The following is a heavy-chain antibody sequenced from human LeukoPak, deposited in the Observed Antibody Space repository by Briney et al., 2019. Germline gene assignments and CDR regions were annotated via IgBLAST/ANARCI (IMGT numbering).Heavy chain of an antibody. V-gene: IGHV3-23*01. CDR1: GFTFSSYA. D-gene: IGHD4-17*01. CDR3: ARRGESASYGDYRFDY. Sequence: PGGSLRLSCAASGFTFSSYAMSWVRQAPGRGLEWVSAISGSSGLTYYADSVKGRFTISRDNSKNTLFLQMNSLRAEDTAVYYRARRGESASYGDYRFDYWGQGTLVTVSS. CDR2: ISGSSGLT. J-gene: IGHJ4*02.